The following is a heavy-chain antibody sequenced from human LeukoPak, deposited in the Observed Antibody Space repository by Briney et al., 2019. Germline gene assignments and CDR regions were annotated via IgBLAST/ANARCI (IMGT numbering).Heavy chain of an antibody. CDR1: GFTVSSNY. CDR3: ARDESRPKSHYNYALDV. V-gene: IGHV3-66*01. Sequence: PGGSLRLSCVASGFTVSSNYMSWVRQAPGKGLEWVSVIYSGDSTYYADSVKGRFTISRDNSKNTLYLQMNSLRAADTAVYYCARDESRPKSHYNYALDVWGQGTTVTVSS. CDR2: IYSGDST. J-gene: IGHJ6*02.